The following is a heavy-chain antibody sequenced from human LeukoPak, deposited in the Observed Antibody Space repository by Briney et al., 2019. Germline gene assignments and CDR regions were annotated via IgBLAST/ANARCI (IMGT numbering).Heavy chain of an antibody. Sequence: SETLSLTCTVSGGSISSYYWSWIRQPAGKGLEWIGRIYTSGSTNYNPSLKSRVTMSVDTSKNQFSLKLSSVSAADTAVYYCAIRGSPMVRNYWGQGTLVTVSS. CDR1: GGSISSYY. CDR2: IYTSGST. V-gene: IGHV4-4*07. D-gene: IGHD3-10*01. J-gene: IGHJ4*02. CDR3: AIRGSPMVRNY.